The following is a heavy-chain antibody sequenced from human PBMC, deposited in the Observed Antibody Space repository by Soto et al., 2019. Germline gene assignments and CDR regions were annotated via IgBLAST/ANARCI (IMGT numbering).Heavy chain of an antibody. CDR3: ARGLHSWSYDWVDYYGMDV. CDR2: IYYSGST. D-gene: IGHD5-12*01. Sequence: PSETLSLTCTVSGGSISSGGYYWSWIRQHPGKGLEWIGYIYYSGSTYYNPSLKSRVTISVDTSKNQFSLKLSSVTAAAPAAYYCARGLHSWSYDWVDYYGMDVWGQGTTVTVSS. CDR1: GGSISSGGYY. V-gene: IGHV4-31*03. J-gene: IGHJ6*02.